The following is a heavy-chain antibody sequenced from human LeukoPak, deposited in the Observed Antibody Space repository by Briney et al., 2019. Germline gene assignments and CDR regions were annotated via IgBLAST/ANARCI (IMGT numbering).Heavy chain of an antibody. CDR2: IKQDGSEK. V-gene: IGHV3-7*03. J-gene: IGHJ1*01. Sequence: GGSLRLSCAASGFTFSSYAMSWVRQAPGKGLEWVANIKQDGSEKYYVDSVKGRFTISRNNSKNTLYLQMNSLRAEDTAVYYCAKGIRRGYDSTNGYFQHWGQGTLVTVSS. CDR1: GFTFSSYA. D-gene: IGHD3-22*01. CDR3: AKGIRRGYDSTNGYFQH.